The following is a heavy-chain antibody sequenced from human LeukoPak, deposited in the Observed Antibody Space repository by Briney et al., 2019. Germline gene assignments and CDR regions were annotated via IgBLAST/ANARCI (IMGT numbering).Heavy chain of an antibody. J-gene: IGHJ4*02. CDR1: GDSFSGYY. Sequence: PSETLSLTCAVYGDSFSGYYWSWLRQPPGKGLEGIGEINHSGSPNYNPSLKSRVTISVDTSKNQFSLRLSSVTAADTAVYYCARGGIYCGSDCFIDYWGQGTLVTVSS. V-gene: IGHV4-34*01. D-gene: IGHD2-21*02. CDR2: INHSGSP. CDR3: ARGGIYCGSDCFIDY.